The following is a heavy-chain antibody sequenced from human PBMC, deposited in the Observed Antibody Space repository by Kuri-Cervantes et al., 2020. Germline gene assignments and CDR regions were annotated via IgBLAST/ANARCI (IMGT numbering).Heavy chain of an antibody. CDR1: GGSISSSSYY. CDR2: INHSGST. D-gene: IGHD2-15*01. J-gene: IGHJ5*02. V-gene: IGHV4-39*07. CDR3: ARGGRFWVAASPNWFDP. Sequence: SETLSLTCTVSGGSISSSSYYWGWIRQPPGKGLEWIGEINHSGSTNYNPSLKSRVTISVDTSKNQFSLRLSSVTAADTAVYYCARGGRFWVAASPNWFDPWGQGTLVTVSS.